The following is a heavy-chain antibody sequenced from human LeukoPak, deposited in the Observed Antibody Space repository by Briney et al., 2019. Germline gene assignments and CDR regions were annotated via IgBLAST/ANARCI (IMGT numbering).Heavy chain of an antibody. J-gene: IGHJ4*02. V-gene: IGHV3-53*01. D-gene: IGHD3-10*01. CDR3: ARDLSSRSGSRSGY. CDR1: GFTVSSNS. CDR2: IYSGGNT. Sequence: PGGSLRLSCTVSGFTVSSNSMSWVRQAPGKGLEWVSFIYSGGNTHYSDSVKGRFTISRDNSKNTLYLQMNSLRAEDTAVYYCARDLSSRSGSRSGYWGQGTLVTVSS.